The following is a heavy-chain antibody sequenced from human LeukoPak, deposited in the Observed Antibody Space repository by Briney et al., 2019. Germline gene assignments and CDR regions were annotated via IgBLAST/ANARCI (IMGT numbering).Heavy chain of an antibody. Sequence: GGSLRLSCTASGFPFIEYSMNWVRQVPGKGLEWISYIGIDSGNTKYADSVRGRFAISANKAKKSLYLQMNRLRVEDSAVYYCPRAHNCAFDNWGQGTLVSVAS. V-gene: IGHV3-48*01. D-gene: IGHD1-1*01. J-gene: IGHJ4*02. CDR2: IGIDSGNT. CDR1: GFPFIEYS. CDR3: PRAHNCAFDN.